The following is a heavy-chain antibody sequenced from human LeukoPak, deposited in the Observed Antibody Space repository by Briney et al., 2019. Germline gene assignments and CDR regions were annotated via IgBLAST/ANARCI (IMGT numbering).Heavy chain of an antibody. Sequence: GGSLRLSCAASGFTFDDYGMNWVRQAPGKGLEWVSGINWNGGSTVYADSVKGRFTISRDNAKNSLYLQMNTLRAEDTALYYCARDGVVATIGDNWFDPWGQGTLVTVSS. J-gene: IGHJ5*02. V-gene: IGHV3-20*04. CDR2: INWNGGST. CDR1: GFTFDDYG. D-gene: IGHD5-12*01. CDR3: ARDGVVATIGDNWFDP.